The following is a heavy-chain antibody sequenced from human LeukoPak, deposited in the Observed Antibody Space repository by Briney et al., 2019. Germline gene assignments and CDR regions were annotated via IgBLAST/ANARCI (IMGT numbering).Heavy chain of an antibody. J-gene: IGHJ4*02. CDR2: IYTSGST. CDR3: ARSDNDYSSSYYFDY. CDR1: GGSISSYY. V-gene: IGHV4-4*07. Sequence: PSETLSLTCTVSGGSISSYYWSWIPQPAGKGLEWIGRIYTSGSTNYNPSLKSRVTMSVDTSKNQFSLKLSSVTAADTAVYYCARSDNDYSSSYYFDYWGQGTLVTVSS. D-gene: IGHD4-11*01.